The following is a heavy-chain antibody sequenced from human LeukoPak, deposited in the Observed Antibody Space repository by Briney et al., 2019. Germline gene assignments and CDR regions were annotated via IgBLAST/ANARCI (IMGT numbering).Heavy chain of an antibody. J-gene: IGHJ4*02. D-gene: IGHD5-18*01. CDR2: IKSDGSTT. Sequence: GGSLRLSCAASGFTFSSYWMHWVRQAPGKGLVWVSRIKSDGSTTTYADSVKGRYTISRDNAKNTLYLQMNSLRAEDTAVYYCARVVDTHFDYWGQGTLVTVSS. V-gene: IGHV3-74*01. CDR1: GFTFSSYW. CDR3: ARVVDTHFDY.